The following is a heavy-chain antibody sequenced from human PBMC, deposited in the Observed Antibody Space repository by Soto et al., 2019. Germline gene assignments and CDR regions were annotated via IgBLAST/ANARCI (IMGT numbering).Heavy chain of an antibody. CDR2: ISGGGSYI. J-gene: IGHJ6*02. D-gene: IGHD2-2*01. CDR1: GFTFSDEN. Sequence: PGGSLRLSCSASGFTFSDENMSWVRQVPGKGLEWVSGISGGGSYIFYADSVQGRFSISRDNAKNSLFLEMNSLRVEDTAVYYRARDSDCHSTSCFFPPHVWGQGTTVTVSS. V-gene: IGHV3-21*06. CDR3: ARDSDCHSTSCFFPPHV.